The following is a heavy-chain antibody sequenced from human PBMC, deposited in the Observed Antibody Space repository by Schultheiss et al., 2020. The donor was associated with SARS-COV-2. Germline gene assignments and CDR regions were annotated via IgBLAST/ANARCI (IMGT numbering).Heavy chain of an antibody. CDR3: ARDRGSNWNHDAFDI. V-gene: IGHV1-2*04. J-gene: IGHJ3*02. CDR1: GYTFTGYY. D-gene: IGHD1-20*01. CDR2: INHNSGGT. Sequence: ASVKVSCKASGYTFTGYYIYWVRQAPGQGLEWMGWINHNSGGTNYAQKFQGWVTMTRDTSISTAYMELSRLRSDDTAVYYCARDRGSNWNHDAFDIWGQGTMVTVSS.